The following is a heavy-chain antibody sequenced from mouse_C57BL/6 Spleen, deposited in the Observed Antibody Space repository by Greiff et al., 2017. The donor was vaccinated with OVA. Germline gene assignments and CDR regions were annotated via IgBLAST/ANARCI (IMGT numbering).Heavy chain of an antibody. V-gene: IGHV6-3*01. CDR3: TADGNYAWFAY. Sequence: DVMLVESGGGLVQPGGSMKLSCVASGFTFSNYWMNWVRQSPEKGLEWVAQIRLKSDNYATHYAESVKGRFTISRDDSKSSVYLQMNNLRAEDTGIYYCTADGNYAWFAYWGQGTLVTVSA. CDR1: GFTFSNYW. D-gene: IGHD2-1*01. J-gene: IGHJ3*01. CDR2: IRLKSDNYAT.